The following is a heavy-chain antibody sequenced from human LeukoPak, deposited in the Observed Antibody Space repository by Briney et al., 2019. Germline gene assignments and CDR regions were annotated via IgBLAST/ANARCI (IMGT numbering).Heavy chain of an antibody. J-gene: IGHJ3*02. D-gene: IGHD5-12*01. V-gene: IGHV3-53*01. CDR2: IYSGGST. CDR3: ARVGSGYTNDAFDI. Sequence: GGSLRLSCAASGFTVSSNYMSWVRQAPGKGLEWVLVIYSGGSTYYADSVKGRFTISRDNSKNTLYLQMNSLRAEDTAVYYCARVGSGYTNDAFDIWGQGTMVTVSS. CDR1: GFTVSSNY.